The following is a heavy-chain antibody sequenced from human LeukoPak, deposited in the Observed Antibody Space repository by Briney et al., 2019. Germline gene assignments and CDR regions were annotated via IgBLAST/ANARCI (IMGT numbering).Heavy chain of an antibody. Sequence: PGRSLRLSCAASGFTFSSFVMHWVRQAPGKGLEWVASITQDGSEKYYVDSVKDRFTISRDNAKNSLYLQMNSLRAEDTAVYYCARDRWGLLGGDFWGQGTLVTVSS. J-gene: IGHJ4*02. CDR3: ARDRWGLLGGDF. V-gene: IGHV3-7*01. CDR1: GFTFSSFV. D-gene: IGHD2-8*01. CDR2: ITQDGSEK.